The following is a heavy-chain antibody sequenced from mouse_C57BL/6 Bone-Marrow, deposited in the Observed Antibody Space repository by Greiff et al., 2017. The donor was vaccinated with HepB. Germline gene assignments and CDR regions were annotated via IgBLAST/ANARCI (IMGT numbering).Heavy chain of an antibody. V-gene: IGHV1-82*01. CDR1: GYAFSSSW. J-gene: IGHJ1*03. CDR3: ARSGLMGYSGYFDV. D-gene: IGHD2-3*01. CDR2: IYPGDGDT. Sequence: VQLQESGPELVKPGASVKISCKASGYAFSSSWMNWVKQRPGKGLEWIGRIYPGDGDTNYNGKFKGKATLTADKSSSTAYMQLSSLTSEDSAVYFCARSGLMGYSGYFDVWGTGTTVTVSS.